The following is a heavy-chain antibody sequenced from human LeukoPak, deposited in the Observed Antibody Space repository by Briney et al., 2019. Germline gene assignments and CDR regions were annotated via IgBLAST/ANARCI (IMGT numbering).Heavy chain of an antibody. J-gene: IGHJ4*02. V-gene: IGHV1-8*03. D-gene: IGHD1-26*01. CDR3: ARARANSDFDY. CDR1: GYTFTSYD. CDR2: MNPNSGNT. Sequence: ASVKVSCKASGYTFTSYDINWVRQATGQGLEWMGWMNPNSGNTGYAQKFQGRVTITRNTSMSTAYMELCSLRSEDTAVYYCARARANSDFDYWGQGTLVTVSS.